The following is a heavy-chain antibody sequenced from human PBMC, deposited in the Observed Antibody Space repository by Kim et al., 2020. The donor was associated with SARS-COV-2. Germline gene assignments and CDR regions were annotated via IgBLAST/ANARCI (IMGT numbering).Heavy chain of an antibody. CDR3: ARTGYSSSWYDFDY. J-gene: IGHJ4*02. V-gene: IGHV4-59*01. Sequence: NPSLKSRVTISVATSKNQFALKLSSLTAADTAVYYCARTGYSSSWYDFDYWGQGTLVTVSS. D-gene: IGHD6-13*01.